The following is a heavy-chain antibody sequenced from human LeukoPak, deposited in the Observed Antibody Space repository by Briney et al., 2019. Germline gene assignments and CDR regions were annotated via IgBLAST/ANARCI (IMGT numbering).Heavy chain of an antibody. CDR2: IYSDGTT. Sequence: GGSLRLSCAASGFTVSSNYMSWVRQAPGKGLKWVSDIYSDGTTYYADSVKGRFTISRDNSEDTLYLQMNSLRAEDTAVYYCARDALDSDYWGQGTLVTVSS. D-gene: IGHD1-1*01. CDR3: ARDALDSDY. CDR1: GFTVSSNY. J-gene: IGHJ4*02. V-gene: IGHV3-53*01.